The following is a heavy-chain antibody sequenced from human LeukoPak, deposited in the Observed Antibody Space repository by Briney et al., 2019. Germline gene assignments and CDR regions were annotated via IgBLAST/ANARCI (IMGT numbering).Heavy chain of an antibody. D-gene: IGHD2-2*01. CDR3: ARDLAYCSSTSCSYGMDV. Sequence: SETLSLTCAVSGGSISSGGYSWSWIRQPPGKGLEWIGYIYHSGSTYYNPSLKSRVTISLDRSKNQFSLKLSSVTAADTAVYYCARDLAYCSSTSCSYGMDVWGQGTTVTVSS. V-gene: IGHV4-30-2*01. CDR1: GGSISSGGYS. J-gene: IGHJ6*02. CDR2: IYHSGST.